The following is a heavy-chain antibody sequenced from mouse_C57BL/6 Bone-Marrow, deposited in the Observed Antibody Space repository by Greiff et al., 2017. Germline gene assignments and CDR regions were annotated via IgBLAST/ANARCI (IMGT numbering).Heavy chain of an antibody. J-gene: IGHJ2*01. V-gene: IGHV1-55*01. Sequence: QVQLQQPGAELVKPGASVKMSCKASGYTFTSYWITWVKQRPGQGLEWIGDIYPGSGSTNYNEKFKSKATLTVDTSSSIAYMQLSSLTSEDSAVYYCARIYYGNYVFDYWGQGTTLTVSS. CDR1: GYTFTSYW. CDR2: IYPGSGST. CDR3: ARIYYGNYVFDY. D-gene: IGHD2-1*01.